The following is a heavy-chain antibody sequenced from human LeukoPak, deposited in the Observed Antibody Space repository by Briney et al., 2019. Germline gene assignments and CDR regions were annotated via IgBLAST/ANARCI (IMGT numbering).Heavy chain of an antibody. J-gene: IGHJ4*02. CDR2: LSSDSRDI. Sequence: GGSLRLSCAASGFTFSSYAMSWVRQTPGKGLEWVSFLSSDSRDIYYGDSVKGRFTISRDNAKNSLYLQMNSLRAEDTAVYYCARDRPSGLPLGELFSSIAREIDFWGQGTLVTVSS. D-gene: IGHD3-16*01. CDR3: ARDRPSGLPLGELFSSIAREIDF. CDR1: GFTFSSYA. V-gene: IGHV3-48*01.